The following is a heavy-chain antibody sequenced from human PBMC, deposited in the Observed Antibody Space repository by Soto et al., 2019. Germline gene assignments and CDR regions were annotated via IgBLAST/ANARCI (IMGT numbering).Heavy chain of an antibody. CDR3: ARERVGVTYYDFWSGYDYYYYGMDV. D-gene: IGHD3-3*01. CDR2: IKQDGSEK. J-gene: IGHJ6*02. Sequence: GGSLRLSCAASGFTFSSYWMSWVRQAPGKGLEWVANIKQDGSEKYYVDSVKGRFTISRDNAKNSLYLQMNSLRAEDTAVYYCARERVGVTYYDFWSGYDYYYYGMDVWGRGTTVTVSS. CDR1: GFTFSSYW. V-gene: IGHV3-7*01.